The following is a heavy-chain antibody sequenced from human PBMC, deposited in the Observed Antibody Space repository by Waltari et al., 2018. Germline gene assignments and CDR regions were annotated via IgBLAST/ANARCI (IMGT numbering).Heavy chain of an antibody. D-gene: IGHD3-16*02. CDR2: ISYDVNNK. V-gene: IGHV3-30*18. CDR3: AKDEPITFGGVIDSYY. J-gene: IGHJ4*02. CDR1: GFTFSSYG. Sequence: QVQLVESGGGVVQPGRSLRLSCAASGFTFSSYGMHWVRQAPGKGLEWVAVISYDVNNKYYADSVKCRFTISRDNSKNTLYLQMNSLRAEDTAVYYCAKDEPITFGGVIDSYYWGQGTLVTVSS.